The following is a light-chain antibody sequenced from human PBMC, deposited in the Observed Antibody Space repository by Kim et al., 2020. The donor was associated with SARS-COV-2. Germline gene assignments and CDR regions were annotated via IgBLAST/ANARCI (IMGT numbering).Light chain of an antibody. CDR2: QDT. V-gene: IGLV3-1*01. Sequence: VSPGQTASITWSGDKLGDKYVCWYQQKPGQSPAPVIFQDTKRPSGIPERFSGSKSGNTATLTISGTQPTDEAYYYCQVWDSSTKGVFGGGTKVTDL. J-gene: IGLJ3*02. CDR1: KLGDKY. CDR3: QVWDSSTKGV.